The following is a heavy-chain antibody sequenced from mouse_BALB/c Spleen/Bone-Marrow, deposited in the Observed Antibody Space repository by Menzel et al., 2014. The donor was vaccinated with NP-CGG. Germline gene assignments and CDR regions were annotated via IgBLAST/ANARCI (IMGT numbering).Heavy chain of an antibody. CDR3: TRLPH. V-gene: IGHV1S81*02. D-gene: IGHD5-1*01. Sequence: VQLQQSGAELVKPGASVKLSCKASGYTFTSYYMYWVKRRPGQGLEWIGEINPSNGGTNFNEKFKSRATLTVDKSSSTAYMQLSSLTSEDSAVYCCTRLPHWGQGTSVTVSS. CDR2: INPSNGGT. CDR1: GYTFTSYY. J-gene: IGHJ4*01.